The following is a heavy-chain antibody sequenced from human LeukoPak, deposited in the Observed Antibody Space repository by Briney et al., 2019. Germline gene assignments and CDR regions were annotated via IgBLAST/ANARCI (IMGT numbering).Heavy chain of an antibody. D-gene: IGHD6-13*01. Sequence: SETLSLTCTVSGGSISSSGYYWGWIRQPPGKGLEWIGAIYYSGGTYYNPSLKSRVTISVDTSKNQFSLKLSSVTAADTAVFYCARLPVGYSSSWYNRGDYYYYGMDVWGQGTTVTVSS. V-gene: IGHV4-39*01. CDR1: GGSISSSGYY. J-gene: IGHJ6*02. CDR2: IYYSGGT. CDR3: ARLPVGYSSSWYNRGDYYYYGMDV.